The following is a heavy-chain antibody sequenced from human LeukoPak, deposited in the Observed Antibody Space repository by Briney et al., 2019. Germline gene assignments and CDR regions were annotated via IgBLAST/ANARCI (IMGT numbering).Heavy chain of an antibody. CDR2: IDPSDSDT. Sequence: GESLKISCKGSGYSFTSYWIGWVRQMPGKGLERMGIIDPSDSDTRYSPSFQGQVTISAGKSISTAYLQWSSLKASDTAMYYCARQAVVGPIGFDYWGQGTLVTVSS. CDR1: GYSFTSYW. J-gene: IGHJ4*02. CDR3: ARQAVVGPIGFDY. D-gene: IGHD6-19*01. V-gene: IGHV5-51*01.